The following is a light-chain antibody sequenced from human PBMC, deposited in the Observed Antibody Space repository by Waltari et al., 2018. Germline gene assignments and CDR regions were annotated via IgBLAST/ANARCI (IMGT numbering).Light chain of an antibody. Sequence: QSALTQPASVSGSPGQSITISCTAASSDVGHFHLVSWYQQFPCEAPKLIIYDLNKRPSWVSHRFSGSTSGNSASLTISGLQAEDEAAYYCCSYAGSNTWVFGGGTKLTVL. CDR3: CSYAGSNTWV. J-gene: IGLJ3*02. V-gene: IGLV2-23*02. CDR2: DLN. CDR1: SSDVGHFHL.